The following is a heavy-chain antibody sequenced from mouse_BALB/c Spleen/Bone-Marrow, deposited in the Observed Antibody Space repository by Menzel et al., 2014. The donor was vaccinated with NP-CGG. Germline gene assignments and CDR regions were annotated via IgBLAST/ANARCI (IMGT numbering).Heavy chain of an antibody. CDR2: IDPANGDT. D-gene: IGHD2-14*01. CDR3: ARYRLGTYFDY. V-gene: IGHV14-3*02. Sequence: VQLQQSGAGLVKPGASVKLSCTASGFKIKDTYMHWVRQRPEQGLEWIGRIDPANGDTRHDPKFQGKATITADTSSSTAYLQLSSLASEDTAVYCCARYRLGTYFDYWGQGTTLTVSS. J-gene: IGHJ2*01. CDR1: GFKIKDTY.